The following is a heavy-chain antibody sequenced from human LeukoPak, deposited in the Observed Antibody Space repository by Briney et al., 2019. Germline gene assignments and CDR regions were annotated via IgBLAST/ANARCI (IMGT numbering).Heavy chain of an antibody. D-gene: IGHD1-1*01. V-gene: IGHV3-74*01. CDR1: GFTFSNYW. CDR2: INTDGQTT. Sequence: GGSLRLSCATSGFTFSNYWMHWVRQAPGKGLVWVSRINTDGQTTSYADSVKGRFSISRDNAKNTLYLQMNSLRAEDTAVYYCARPGTGFDCWGQGTLVTVSS. J-gene: IGHJ4*02. CDR3: ARPGTGFDC.